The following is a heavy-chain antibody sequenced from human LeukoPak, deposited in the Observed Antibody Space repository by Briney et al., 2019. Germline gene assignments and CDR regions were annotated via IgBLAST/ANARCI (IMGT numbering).Heavy chain of an antibody. CDR2: ISSSGSTI. V-gene: IGHV3-11*01. D-gene: IGHD4-17*01. CDR1: GFTFSDYY. J-gene: IGHJ5*02. Sequence: PGGSLRLSCAASGFTFSDYYMSWICQAPGKGLEWVSYISSSGSTIYYADSVKGRFTISRDNAKNSLYLQMNSLRAEDTAVYYCARGIGGGYGDYEKNWFDPWGQGTLVTVSS. CDR3: ARGIGGGYGDYEKNWFDP.